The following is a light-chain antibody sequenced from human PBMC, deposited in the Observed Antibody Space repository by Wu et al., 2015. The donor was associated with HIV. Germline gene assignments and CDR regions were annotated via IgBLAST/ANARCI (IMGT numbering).Light chain of an antibody. CDR1: QSVSSN. J-gene: IGKJ1*01. Sequence: EILMTQSPATLSVSPGERATLSCRASQSVSSNLAWYQQRPGQGPRLLIYGASSRAAGIPARFSGSGSGTEFTLTITNMQSEDFAVYYCQQYNDWPETFGHGTRVEVK. V-gene: IGKV3-15*01. CDR3: QQYNDWPET. CDR2: GAS.